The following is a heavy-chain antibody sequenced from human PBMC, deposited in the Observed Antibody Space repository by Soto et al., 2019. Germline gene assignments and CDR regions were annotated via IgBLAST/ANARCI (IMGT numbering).Heavy chain of an antibody. J-gene: IGHJ6*02. V-gene: IGHV4-34*01. Sequence: PSETLSLTCAVYGGSFSGYYWSWIRQPPGKGLEWIGEINHSGSTNYNPSLKSRVTISVDTSKNQFSPKLNSVTPEDTAVYYCARIHSSSSSDMDVWGQGTTVTV. D-gene: IGHD6-6*01. CDR2: INHSGST. CDR1: GGSFSGYY. CDR3: ARIHSSSSSDMDV.